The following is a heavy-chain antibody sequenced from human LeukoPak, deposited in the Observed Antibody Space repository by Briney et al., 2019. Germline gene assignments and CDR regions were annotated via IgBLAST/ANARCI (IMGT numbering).Heavy chain of an antibody. CDR3: ARITYGDNHFDI. V-gene: IGHV4-31*03. D-gene: IGHD4-23*01. Sequence: SETLSLTCTVSGGSISSGGYYWSWIRQHPGKGLEWIGYIYYSGSTYYNPSLKSRVTISVDTSKNQFPLKLNSVTAADTAVYYCARITYGDNHFDIWGQGTMVTVSS. CDR1: GGSISSGGYY. J-gene: IGHJ3*02. CDR2: IYYSGST.